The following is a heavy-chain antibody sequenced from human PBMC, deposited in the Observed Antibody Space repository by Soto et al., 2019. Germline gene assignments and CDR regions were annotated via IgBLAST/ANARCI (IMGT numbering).Heavy chain of an antibody. J-gene: IGHJ4*02. V-gene: IGHV3-23*01. Sequence: GGSLRLSCAASGFTFSSYAMSWVRQAPGKGLEWVSAISGSGGSTYYADSVKGRFTISRDHSKNTLYLQMNSLRAEDPAVYYFAKRSGMVAAPPDYFDYWGQGTLVTVSS. CDR3: AKRSGMVAAPPDYFDY. CDR1: GFTFSSYA. CDR2: ISGSGGST. D-gene: IGHD6-13*01.